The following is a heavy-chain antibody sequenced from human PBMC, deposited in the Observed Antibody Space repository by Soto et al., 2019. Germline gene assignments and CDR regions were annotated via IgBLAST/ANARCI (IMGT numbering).Heavy chain of an antibody. V-gene: IGHV5-51*01. Sequence: GESLKISCLGSEYSFTSYWIAWVCQMPGKGLKWVGIIFPADSDTRYSPSFQGQVTISADTSINTAHLQWSSLKASDTAIYYCARGRIGTELRAFDIWGQGTMVTVSS. J-gene: IGHJ3*02. CDR3: ARGRIGTELRAFDI. CDR2: IFPADSDT. CDR1: EYSFTSYW. D-gene: IGHD1-7*01.